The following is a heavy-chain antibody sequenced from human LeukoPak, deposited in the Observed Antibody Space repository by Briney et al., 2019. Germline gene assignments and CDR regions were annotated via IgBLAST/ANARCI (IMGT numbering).Heavy chain of an antibody. CDR2: INHSGSI. CDR3: ARGREGVFIVRGVSHPYYYGMDV. D-gene: IGHD3-10*01. CDR1: GGYFRGYY. V-gene: IGHV4-34*01. Sequence: PSETLSLTCAVNGGYFRGYYWGWIRQSPEKGLEWIGEINHSGSINYNPSLRSRVTISVDTSEFSLELSSVTAADTAVYYCARGREGVFIVRGVSHPYYYGMDVWGQGTTVTVSS. J-gene: IGHJ6*02.